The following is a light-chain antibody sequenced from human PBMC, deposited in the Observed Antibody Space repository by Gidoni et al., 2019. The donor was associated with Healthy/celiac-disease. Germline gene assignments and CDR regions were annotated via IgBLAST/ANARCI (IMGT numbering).Light chain of an antibody. CDR1: RANIGAGYD. CDR3: QSYDSSLSGSRV. Sequence: QSVLTPPHSVSGAPGQRVTISCTGSRANIGAGYDVPWYQQLPGTAPKLLIYDNSKRPSGVPDRFAGSKSGTSASLASTGLQAEDEADYYCQSYDSSLSGSRVCGTGTKVTVL. V-gene: IGLV1-40*01. J-gene: IGLJ1*01. CDR2: DNS.